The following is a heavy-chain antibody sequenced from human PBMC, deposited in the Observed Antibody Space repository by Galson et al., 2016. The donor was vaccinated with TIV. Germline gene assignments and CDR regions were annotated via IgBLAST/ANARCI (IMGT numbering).Heavy chain of an antibody. D-gene: IGHD3-22*01. V-gene: IGHV1-69*06. CDR2: IIPAFGTV. CDR1: GGTFTSYA. Sequence: SVKVSCKASGGTFTSYAINWVRQAPGQGLEWMGVIIPAFGTVNFAQRFRGRVVMTADKPTSAAYMGLSSLTFEDTAVYYCARLSGYWVNFDPDYWGQGSLVTVSS. J-gene: IGHJ4*02. CDR3: ARLSGYWVNFDPDY.